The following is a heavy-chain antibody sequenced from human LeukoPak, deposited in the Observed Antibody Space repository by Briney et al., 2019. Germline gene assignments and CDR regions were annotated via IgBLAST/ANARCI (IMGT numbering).Heavy chain of an antibody. CDR1: GGSISSYY. V-gene: IGHV4-39*01. Sequence: SETLSLTCTVSGGSISSYYWGWIRQPPGKGLEWIGSIYYSGSTYYNPSLKSRVTISVDTSKNQFSLKLSSVTAADTAVYYCAALKIGDYFDYWGQGTLVTVSS. CDR3: AALKIGDYFDY. D-gene: IGHD3-10*01. J-gene: IGHJ4*02. CDR2: IYYSGST.